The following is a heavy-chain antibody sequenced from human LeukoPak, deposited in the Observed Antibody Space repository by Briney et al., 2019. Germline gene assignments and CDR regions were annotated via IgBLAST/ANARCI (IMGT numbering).Heavy chain of an antibody. V-gene: IGHV4-34*01. CDR3: ARGGRVAGTGYWFDP. CDR2: IHHRGST. Sequence: SETLSLTCAVYGGSFSGYYWSWIRQSPGKGLEWIGEIHHRGSTNYNPSLKSRVTISVDTSKNQFSLNLSSVTAADTAVYYCARGGRVAGTGYWFDPWGQGTLVTVSS. CDR1: GGSFSGYY. J-gene: IGHJ5*02. D-gene: IGHD6-19*01.